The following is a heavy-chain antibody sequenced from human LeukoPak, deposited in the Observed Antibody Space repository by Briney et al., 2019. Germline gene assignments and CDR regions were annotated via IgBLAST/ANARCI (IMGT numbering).Heavy chain of an antibody. CDR1: GFTVSSNY. CDR3: ARGSIAARGGINTL. J-gene: IGHJ4*02. V-gene: IGHV3-53*05. D-gene: IGHD6-6*01. CDR2: IYSGGST. Sequence: GGSLRLSCAASGFTVSSNYMSWVRQAPGKGLEWVSVIYSGGSTYYADSVKGRFTISRDNSKDTLYLQMGSLRTEDMAVYYCARGSIAARGGINTLWGQGTLVTVSS.